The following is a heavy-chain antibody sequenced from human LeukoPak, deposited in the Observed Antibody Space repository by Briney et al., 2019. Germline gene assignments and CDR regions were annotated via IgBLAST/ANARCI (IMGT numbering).Heavy chain of an antibody. D-gene: IGHD5-12*01. CDR2: ISSSDTTI. CDR3: ARGRSGYDSYYWYFDL. V-gene: IGHV3-48*03. J-gene: IGHJ2*01. CDR1: GFTFSSYE. Sequence: GGSLRLSCAASGFTFSSYEMNWVRQAPGKGLEWVSYISSSDTTIYYVDSVKGRFTISRDNAKNSLYLQMNSLRGEDTAVYYCARGRSGYDSYYWYFDLWGRGTLVTVSS.